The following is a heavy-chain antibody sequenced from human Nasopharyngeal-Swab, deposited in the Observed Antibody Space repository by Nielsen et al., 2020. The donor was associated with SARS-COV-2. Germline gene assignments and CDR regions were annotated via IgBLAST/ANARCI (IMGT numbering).Heavy chain of an antibody. V-gene: IGHV1-69*04. CDR3: TRGCGITIFGVVTCYYMDV. D-gene: IGHD3-3*01. CDR2: IIPILGIA. CDR1: GGTFSSYA. Sequence: SAAKVSCKASGGTFSSYAISWVRQAPGQGREGMGRIIPILGIANYAQKSQGRVTITADKSTSTAYMELSSLRSEDTAVYYCTRGCGITIFGVVTCYYMDVWGKGTTVTVSS. J-gene: IGHJ6*03.